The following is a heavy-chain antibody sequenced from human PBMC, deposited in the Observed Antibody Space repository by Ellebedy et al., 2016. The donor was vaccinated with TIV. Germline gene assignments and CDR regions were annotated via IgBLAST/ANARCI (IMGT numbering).Heavy chain of an antibody. V-gene: IGHV3-21*01. CDR2: ISSSSSYI. D-gene: IGHD3-16*01. CDR3: AREDVGGWADDAFDI. CDR1: GFTFSSYS. J-gene: IGHJ3*02. Sequence: GESLKISCAASGFTFSSYSMNWVRQAPGKGLEWVSSISSSSSYIYYADSVKGRFTISRDNAKNSLYLQMNSLRAEDTAVYYCAREDVGGWADDAFDIWGQGTMVTVSS.